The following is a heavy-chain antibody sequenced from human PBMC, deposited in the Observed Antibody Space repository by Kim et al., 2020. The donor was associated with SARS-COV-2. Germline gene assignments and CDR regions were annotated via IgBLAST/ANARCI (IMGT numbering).Heavy chain of an antibody. Sequence: GGSLRLSCASSGFTFSSYAMSWVRQAPGKGLEWVSAISGSGGSTYYADSVKGRFTISRDNSKNTLYLQMNSLRAEDTAVYYCARPGLGKYQLLLGYWGQGTLVTVSS. V-gene: IGHV3-23*01. D-gene: IGHD2-2*01. CDR1: GFTFSSYA. CDR3: ARPGLGKYQLLLGY. CDR2: ISGSGGST. J-gene: IGHJ4*02.